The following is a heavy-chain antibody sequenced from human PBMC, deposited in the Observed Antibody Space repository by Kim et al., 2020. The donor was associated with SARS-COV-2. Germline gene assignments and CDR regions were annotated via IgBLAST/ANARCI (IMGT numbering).Heavy chain of an antibody. CDR3: ARVGAAAGTGGVYYYYGMDV. J-gene: IGHJ6*02. Sequence: GESLKISCKGSGYSFTSYWISWVRQMPGKGLEWMGRIDPSDSYTNYSPSFQGHVTISADKSISTAYLQWSSLKASDTAMYYCARVGAAAGTGGVYYYYGMDVWGQGTTVTVSS. CDR2: IDPSDSYT. V-gene: IGHV5-10-1*01. D-gene: IGHD6-13*01. CDR1: GYSFTSYW.